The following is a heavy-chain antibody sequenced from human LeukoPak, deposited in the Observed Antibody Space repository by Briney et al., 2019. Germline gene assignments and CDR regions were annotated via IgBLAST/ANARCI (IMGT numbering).Heavy chain of an antibody. CDR2: IYTSGST. V-gene: IGHV4-4*07. CDR1: GGSISSYY. J-gene: IGHJ4*02. CDR3: ASERPRHYYDSSGYIIGGGKVYYFDY. Sequence: SETLSLTCTVSGGSISSYYWSWIRQPAGKGLEWIGRIYTSGSTNYNPSLKSRVTMSVDTSKNQFSLKLSSVTAADTAVYYCASERPRHYYDSSGYIIGGGKVYYFDYWGQGTLVTVSS. D-gene: IGHD3-22*01.